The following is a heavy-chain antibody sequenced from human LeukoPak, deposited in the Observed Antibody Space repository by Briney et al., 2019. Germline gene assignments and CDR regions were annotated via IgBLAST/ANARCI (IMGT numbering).Heavy chain of an antibody. V-gene: IGHV1-69*13. D-gene: IGHD5-18*01. Sequence: SVKVSCKASGGTFSSYAISWVRQAPGQGLEWMGGIIPIFGTANYAQKFQGRVTITADESTSTAYMELSSLRSEDTAVYYCARSEGIQLWQTYYYYYGMDAWGQGTTVTVSS. CDR3: ARSEGIQLWQTYYYYYGMDA. J-gene: IGHJ6*02. CDR1: GGTFSSYA. CDR2: IIPIFGTA.